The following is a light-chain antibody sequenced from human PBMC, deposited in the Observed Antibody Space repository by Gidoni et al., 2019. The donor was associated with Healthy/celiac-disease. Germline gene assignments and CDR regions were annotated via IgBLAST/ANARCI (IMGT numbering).Light chain of an antibody. CDR2: KDA. Sequence: DIQMPQSPSTLSASVGDRVTITCRASQSISSWLAWYQQKPGKAPKLLIYKDASLESGVPSRFSGSGPGTEFTLTISSLQPDDFATYYCQQYNSYPYTFGQGTKLEIK. J-gene: IGKJ2*01. CDR3: QQYNSYPYT. CDR1: QSISSW. V-gene: IGKV1-5*03.